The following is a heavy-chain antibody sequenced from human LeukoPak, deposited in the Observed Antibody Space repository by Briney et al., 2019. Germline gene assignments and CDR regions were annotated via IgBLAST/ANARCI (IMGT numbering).Heavy chain of an antibody. CDR2: FDPENAEI. D-gene: IGHD3-3*01. V-gene: IGHV1-24*01. Sequence: ASLKVSCTASGITFSDFPIQWVRQAREKGLEWMAGFDPENAEIVYAQKFQGRVTMTEDTSTNTAYMELTSLTSDDTALYYCATGASDLWSGFDYWGQGSQVTVSS. J-gene: IGHJ4*02. CDR3: ATGASDLWSGFDY. CDR1: GITFSDFP.